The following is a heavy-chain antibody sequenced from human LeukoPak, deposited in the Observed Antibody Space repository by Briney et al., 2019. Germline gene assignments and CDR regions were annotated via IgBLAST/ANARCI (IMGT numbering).Heavy chain of an antibody. V-gene: IGHV3-23*01. CDR3: AKGSGINHYHWIDP. D-gene: IGHD1-14*01. J-gene: IGHJ5*02. CDR2: ISGGGGST. Sequence: GGSLRLSCAASGFTFSSYAMNWVRQAPGKGLEWVSGISGGGGSTYYADSVKGRFTISRDNSKNTLYLQMDSLRAEDTALYYCAKGSGINHYHWIDPWGQGTLVTVSS. CDR1: GFTFSSYA.